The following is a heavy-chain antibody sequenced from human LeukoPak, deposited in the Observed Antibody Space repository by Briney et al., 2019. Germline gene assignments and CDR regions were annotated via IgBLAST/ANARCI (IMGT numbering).Heavy chain of an antibody. V-gene: IGHV3-53*01. CDR1: GFTVSSNY. CDR3: ARWFTGYGDYYFDY. D-gene: IGHD4-17*01. CDR2: IYSGGST. J-gene: IGHJ4*01. Sequence: GGSLRLSCAASGFTVSSNYMSWVRQAPGKGLEWVSVIYSGGSTYYADSVKGRFTISRDNSKNTLYLQMNSLRAEDTAVYYCARWFTGYGDYYFDYWGQGTLVTVSS.